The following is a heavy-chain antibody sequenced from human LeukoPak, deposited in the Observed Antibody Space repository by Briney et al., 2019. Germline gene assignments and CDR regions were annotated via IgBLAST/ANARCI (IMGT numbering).Heavy chain of an antibody. J-gene: IGHJ4*02. CDR3: AKEAAAGNFDY. D-gene: IGHD6-13*01. Sequence: PGGSLRLSCAASGFTVSSNYMSWVRQAPGKGLEWVSVIYSGGSTYYADSVKGRFTISRDNAKNSLYLQMNSLRAEDTALYYCAKEAAAGNFDYWGQGTLVTVSS. CDR1: GFTVSSNY. CDR2: IYSGGST. V-gene: IGHV3-53*05.